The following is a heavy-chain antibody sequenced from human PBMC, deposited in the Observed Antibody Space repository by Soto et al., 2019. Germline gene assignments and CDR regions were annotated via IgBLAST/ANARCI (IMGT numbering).Heavy chain of an antibody. CDR3: AHQPWALDYYYYGMDV. CDR2: IIPIFGTA. J-gene: IGHJ6*02. V-gene: IGHV1-69*01. D-gene: IGHD2-2*01. Sequence: QVQLVQSGAEVKKPGSSVKVSCKASGGTFSSYAISWVRQAPGQGLEWMGGIIPIFGTANYAQKFQGRVTITADESTSTVYMELSSLRSEDTAVYYCAHQPWALDYYYYGMDVWGQGTTVTVSS. CDR1: GGTFSSYA.